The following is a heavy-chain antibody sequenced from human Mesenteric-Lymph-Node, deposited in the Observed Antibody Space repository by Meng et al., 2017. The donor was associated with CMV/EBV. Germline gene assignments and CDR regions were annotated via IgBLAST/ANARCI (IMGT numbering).Heavy chain of an antibody. CDR1: GYTFSSYA. CDR2: INIVEDKT. J-gene: IGHJ4*02. Sequence: QVQLVQSGAEVKKPGASVKASCKASGYTFSSYAMHWVRQAPGQRLEWMGWINIVEDKTKTSQNFQGRVTLTRDTSANTAYMELSSLRSDDTAVYYCARTNNWGFDYWGQGTLVTVSS. CDR3: ARTNNWGFDY. D-gene: IGHD3-16*01. V-gene: IGHV1-3*04.